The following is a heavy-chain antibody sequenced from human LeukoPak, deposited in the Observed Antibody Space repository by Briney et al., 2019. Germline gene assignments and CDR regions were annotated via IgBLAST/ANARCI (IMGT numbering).Heavy chain of an antibody. CDR3: ATDIAAAGYFDY. CDR1: GGSISSYY. Sequence: PSETLSLTCTVSGGSISSYYWSWIRQPPGKGLEWIGYIYYSGSTNYNPSLKSRVTISVDTSKNQFSLKLSSVTAADTAVYYCATDIAAAGYFDYWGQGTLVTVSS. D-gene: IGHD6-13*01. V-gene: IGHV4-59*12. CDR2: IYYSGST. J-gene: IGHJ4*02.